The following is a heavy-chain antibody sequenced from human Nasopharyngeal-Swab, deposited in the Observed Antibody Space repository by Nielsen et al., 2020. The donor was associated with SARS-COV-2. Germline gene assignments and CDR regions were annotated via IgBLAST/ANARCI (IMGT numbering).Heavy chain of an antibody. CDR2: IIPILGIA. J-gene: IGHJ4*02. CDR3: ARGVRVTTHIDY. CDR1: GYTFTSYA. Sequence: SVKVSCKASGYTFTSYAMHWVRQAPGQGLEWMGGIIPILGIANYAQKFQGRVTITADKSTSTAYMELSSLRSEDTAVYYCARGVRVTTHIDYWGQGTLVTVSS. D-gene: IGHD4-11*01. V-gene: IGHV1-69*10.